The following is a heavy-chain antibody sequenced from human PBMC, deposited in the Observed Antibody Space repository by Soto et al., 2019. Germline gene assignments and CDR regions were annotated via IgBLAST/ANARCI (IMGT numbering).Heavy chain of an antibody. CDR2: INHSGST. D-gene: IGHD4-17*01. CDR3: ARGSIPRWVGYYYYGMDV. V-gene: IGHV4-34*01. CDR1: GGSFSGYY. Sequence: SETLSLTCAVYGGSFSGYYWSWIRQPPGKWLEWIGEINHSGSTNYNPSLKSRVTISVDTSKNQFSLKLSSVTAADTAVYYCARGSIPRWVGYYYYGMDVWGQGTTVTVSS. J-gene: IGHJ6*02.